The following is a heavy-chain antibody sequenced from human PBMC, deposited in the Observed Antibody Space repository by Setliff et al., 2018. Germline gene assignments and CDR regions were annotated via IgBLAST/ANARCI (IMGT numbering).Heavy chain of an antibody. V-gene: IGHV1-18*01. CDR1: GYTFRNYA. D-gene: IGHD5-18*01. CDR2: ISVYNGDT. J-gene: IGHJ4*02. Sequence: ASVKVSCKASGYTFRNYAFAWVRQAPGQGLEWVGWISVYNGDTNYAQKFQGRVTLTTDTSTSTAYMELRSLTSDDSAFYYCARAPSVELVTIRTDSWFTYWGQGTLVTVSS. CDR3: ARAPSVELVTIRTDSWFTY.